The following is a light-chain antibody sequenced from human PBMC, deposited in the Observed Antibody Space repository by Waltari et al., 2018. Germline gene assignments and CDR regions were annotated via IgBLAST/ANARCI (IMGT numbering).Light chain of an antibody. CDR2: STD. J-gene: IGKJ4*01. Sequence: EIVLTQSPGTLSLSPGDRATLSCRASQTVSTIALSWYQPNPGPAPRVLIYSTDNRATGIPDRFSGSGSGTDFTLTINRLAPEDFAMYYCQQYDGIVVTFGGGTKVEI. CDR3: QQYDGIVVT. V-gene: IGKV3-20*01. CDR1: QTVSTIA.